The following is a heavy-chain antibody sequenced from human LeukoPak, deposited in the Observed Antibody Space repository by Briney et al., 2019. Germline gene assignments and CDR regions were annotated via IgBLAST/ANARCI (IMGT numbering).Heavy chain of an antibody. CDR3: ARVNYIVQTLYGGFDM. D-gene: IGHD2-8*01. V-gene: IGHV4-59*01. CDR2: GVYSGTT. J-gene: IGHJ3*02. CDR1: DASISSYY. Sequence: SETLSLTCTVSDASISSYYWSWIRQPPGKGLEWIGYGVYSGTTKYSPSLKSRVDISVDTSKNEVSLNLTSVTAADTAVYYCARVNYIVQTLYGGFDMWGPGKLVTVAS.